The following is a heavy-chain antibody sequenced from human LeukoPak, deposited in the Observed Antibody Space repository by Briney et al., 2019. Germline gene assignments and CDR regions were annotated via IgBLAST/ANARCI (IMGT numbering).Heavy chain of an antibody. D-gene: IGHD1-26*01. CDR2: IYSGGST. J-gene: IGHJ4*02. V-gene: IGHV3-53*01. CDR1: GFTVSSNY. Sequence: GGSLRLSCAASGFTVSSNYMSWVRQAPGKGLEWVSVIYSGGSTNYADSVRGRFTISRDNSKNTLYLQMNSLRAEDTAVYYCARPGLGWELLLDWGQGTLVTVSS. CDR3: ARPGLGWELLLD.